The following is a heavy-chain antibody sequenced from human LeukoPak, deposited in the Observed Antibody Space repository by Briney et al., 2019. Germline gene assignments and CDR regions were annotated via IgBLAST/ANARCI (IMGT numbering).Heavy chain of an antibody. Sequence: SQTLSLTCTVSGGSISSGGYYWSWIRQHPGKGLEWIGYIYYSGSTYYNPSLKSRVTISVDTSKNQFSLKLSSVTAADTAVYYCARARYSYGYSNFDYWGQGTLVTVSS. CDR3: ARARYSYGYSNFDY. CDR2: IYYSGST. CDR1: GGSISSGGYY. D-gene: IGHD5-18*01. J-gene: IGHJ4*02. V-gene: IGHV4-31*03.